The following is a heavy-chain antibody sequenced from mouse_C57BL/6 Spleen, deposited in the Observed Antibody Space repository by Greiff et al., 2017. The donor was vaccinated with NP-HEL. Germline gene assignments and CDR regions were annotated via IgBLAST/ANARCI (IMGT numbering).Heavy chain of an antibody. CDR3: ASFYYYSSSWGYYAMDY. Sequence: VKVVESGPELVKPGASVKISCKASGYAFSSSWMNWVKQRPGKGLEWIGRIYPGDGDTNYNGKFKGKATLTADKSYSTAYMQLSSLTSEDSAVYFCASFYYYSSSWGYYAMDYWGQGTSVTVSS. J-gene: IGHJ4*01. V-gene: IGHV1-82*01. D-gene: IGHD1-1*01. CDR2: IYPGDGDT. CDR1: GYAFSSSW.